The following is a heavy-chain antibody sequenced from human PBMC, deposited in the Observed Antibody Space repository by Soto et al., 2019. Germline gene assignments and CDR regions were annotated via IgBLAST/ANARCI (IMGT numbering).Heavy chain of an antibody. J-gene: IGHJ6*02. Sequence: SETLSLTCTVSGGSISSGGYYWSWIRQHPGKGLEWIGYIYYSGSTYYNPSLKSRVTISVDTSKNQFSLKLSSVTAADTAVYYCARDHTISPGMDVWGQGTTVTVSS. D-gene: IGHD2-2*01. CDR2: IYYSGST. CDR1: GGSISSGGYY. CDR3: ARDHTISPGMDV. V-gene: IGHV4-31*03.